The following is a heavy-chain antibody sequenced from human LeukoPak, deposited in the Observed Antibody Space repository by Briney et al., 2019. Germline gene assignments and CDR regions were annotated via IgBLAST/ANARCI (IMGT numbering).Heavy chain of an antibody. CDR1: GGSISSYY. CDR2: INYNGISEST. CDR3: ARALNDYYFDY. J-gene: IGHJ4*02. D-gene: IGHD2-21*02. V-gene: IGHV4-59*01. Sequence: PSETLSLICTVSGGSISSYYWSWIRQPPGKGLDWIGYINYNGISESTNYNPSLNSRVTISADMSKKQFSLKLSSVTAADTAVYYCARALNDYYFDYWGQGALVTVSS.